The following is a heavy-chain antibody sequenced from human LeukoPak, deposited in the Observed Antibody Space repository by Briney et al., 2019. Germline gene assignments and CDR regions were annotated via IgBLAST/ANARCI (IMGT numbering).Heavy chain of an antibody. Sequence: PGGSLRLSCAASGFTFSSYEMNWVRQAPGKGLEWVSYISSSGSTIYYADSVKGRFTIPRDNAKNSLYLQMNSLRAEDTAVYYCARDYKDIVVVPAARHYYYYGMVVWGKGTTVTVSS. CDR2: ISSSGSTI. V-gene: IGHV3-48*03. CDR1: GFTFSSYE. J-gene: IGHJ6*04. CDR3: ARDYKDIVVVPAARHYYYYGMVV. D-gene: IGHD2-2*01.